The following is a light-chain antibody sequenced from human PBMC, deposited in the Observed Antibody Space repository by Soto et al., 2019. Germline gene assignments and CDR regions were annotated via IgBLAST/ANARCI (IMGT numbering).Light chain of an antibody. Sequence: DVQMTQSPSTLSASVGDRVTITCRASQSISSWLTWYQQKPGKAPKVLIYKASSLQSGVPSRFSGSGSATDFTLTISSLQPDDFATYYCLQCHSYPYTFGQGTKLEIK. CDR3: LQCHSYPYT. V-gene: IGKV1-5*03. J-gene: IGKJ2*01. CDR2: KAS. CDR1: QSISSW.